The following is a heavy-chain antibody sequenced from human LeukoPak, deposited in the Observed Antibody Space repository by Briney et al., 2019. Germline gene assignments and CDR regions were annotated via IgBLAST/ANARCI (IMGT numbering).Heavy chain of an antibody. CDR1: GFTVSSNY. D-gene: IGHD2-2*01. Sequence: PGESLRLSCAASGFTVSSNYMSWVRQAPGKGLEWVSVIYSGGSTYYADSVKGRFTISRDNSKNTLYLQMNSLRAEDTAVYYCARDLSTRYGMDVWGQGTTVTVSS. V-gene: IGHV3-53*01. J-gene: IGHJ6*02. CDR3: ARDLSTRYGMDV. CDR2: IYSGGST.